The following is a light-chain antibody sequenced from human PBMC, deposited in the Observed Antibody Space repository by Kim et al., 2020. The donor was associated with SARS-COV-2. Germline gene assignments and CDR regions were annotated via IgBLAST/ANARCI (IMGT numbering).Light chain of an antibody. Sequence: QSVLTQPPSASGTPGQRVTISCSGSGSNIGTNTVNWYHQLPGTAPKLLIYTNNQRPSGVPDRFSGSKSGTSASLAISGLQSDDESDYYCSTWDDSLNAWVFGGGTKLTVL. CDR2: TNN. V-gene: IGLV1-44*01. CDR3: STWDDSLNAWV. J-gene: IGLJ3*02. CDR1: GSNIGTNT.